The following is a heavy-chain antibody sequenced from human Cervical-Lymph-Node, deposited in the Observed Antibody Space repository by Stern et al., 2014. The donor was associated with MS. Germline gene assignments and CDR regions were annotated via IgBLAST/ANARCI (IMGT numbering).Heavy chain of an antibody. D-gene: IGHD1-1*01. CDR1: GASVGGGDWY. CDR2: IYYSGTT. Sequence: VQLVESGPGLVKPSQTLSLACAVSGASVGGGDWYWSWIRQPPGKGLEWLGPIYYSGTTYYNPSLKSRLIISLDTSRNQFSLNLTSVTAADTAVYYCAGAIGKYELLESFDMWGQGTMVTVSS. V-gene: IGHV4-30-4*01. J-gene: IGHJ3*02. CDR3: AGAIGKYELLESFDM.